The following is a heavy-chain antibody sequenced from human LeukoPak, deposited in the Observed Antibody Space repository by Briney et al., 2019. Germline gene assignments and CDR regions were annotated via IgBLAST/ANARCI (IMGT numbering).Heavy chain of an antibody. D-gene: IGHD4-17*01. CDR2: IYYSGST. Sequence: SETLSLTCTVSGGSISSYHWSRIRQPPGKGLEWIGYIYYSGSTNYNPSLKSRVTISVDTSKNQFSLKLSSVTAADTAVYYCARSPPHNYGDYVGAFDIWGQGTMVTVSS. CDR1: GGSISSYH. CDR3: ARSPPHNYGDYVGAFDI. V-gene: IGHV4-59*01. J-gene: IGHJ3*02.